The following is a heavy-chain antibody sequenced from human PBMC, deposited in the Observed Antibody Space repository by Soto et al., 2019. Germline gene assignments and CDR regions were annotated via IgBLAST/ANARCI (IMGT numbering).Heavy chain of an antibody. D-gene: IGHD3-22*01. Sequence: PGGSLRLSCAASGFTFSSYAMSWVRQAPGKGLEWVSAISGRGGSTYYADAVKGRFTISRYNSKNTLYLQMNSLRAEDTAVYYCAKDSSGAYDAFDIWGQGTMVTVSS. V-gene: IGHV3-23*01. CDR1: GFTFSSYA. J-gene: IGHJ3*02. CDR2: ISGRGGST. CDR3: AKDSSGAYDAFDI.